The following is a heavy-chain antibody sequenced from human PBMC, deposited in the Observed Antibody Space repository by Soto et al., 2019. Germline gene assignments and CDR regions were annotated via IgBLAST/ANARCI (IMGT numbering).Heavy chain of an antibody. CDR3: AKVIRLRGYVWGSYRSPPYYYYGMDV. CDR1: GFTFSDYY. CDR2: ISYDGSNK. Sequence: QVQLVESGGGLVKPGGSLRLSCAASGFTFSDYYMSWIRQAPGKGLEWVAVISYDGSNKYYADSVKGRFTISRDNSKNTLYLQMNSLRAEDTAVYYCAKVIRLRGYVWGSYRSPPYYYYGMDVWGQGTTVTVSS. J-gene: IGHJ6*02. D-gene: IGHD3-16*02. V-gene: IGHV3-30*18.